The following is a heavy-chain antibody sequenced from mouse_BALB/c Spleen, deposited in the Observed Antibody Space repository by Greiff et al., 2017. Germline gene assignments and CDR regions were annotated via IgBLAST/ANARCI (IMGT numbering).Heavy chain of an antibody. V-gene: IGHV1-7*01. D-gene: IGHD1-1*01. Sequence: VQLQQSGAELAKPGASVKMSCKASGYTFTSYWMHWVKQRPGQGLEWIGYINPSTGYTEYNQKFKDKATLTADKSSSTAYIQLSSLTSEDSAVYYCAHYGSSYGFAYWGQGTLVTVSA. CDR1: GYTFTSYW. CDR3: AHYGSSYGFAY. CDR2: INPSTGYT. J-gene: IGHJ3*01.